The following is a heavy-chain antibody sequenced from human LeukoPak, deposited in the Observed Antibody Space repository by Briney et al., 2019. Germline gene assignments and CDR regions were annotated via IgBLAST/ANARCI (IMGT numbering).Heavy chain of an antibody. V-gene: IGHV3-30*04. Sequence: GGSLRLSCAASGFTFSSYAMHWVRQAPGKGLGWVTVISYDGNNKYYADSVKGRFTISRDNSKNTLYLQMNSLRAEDTAVYYCATAMTTVTDFWGQGTLVTVSS. CDR3: ATAMTTVTDF. CDR1: GFTFSSYA. CDR2: ISYDGNNK. J-gene: IGHJ4*02. D-gene: IGHD4-17*01.